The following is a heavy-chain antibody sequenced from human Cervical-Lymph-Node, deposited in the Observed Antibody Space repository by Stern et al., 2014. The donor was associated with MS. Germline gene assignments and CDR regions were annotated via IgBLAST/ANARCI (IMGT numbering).Heavy chain of an antibody. CDR1: GFSFSSST. CDR2: IVVGSGNT. J-gene: IGHJ6*02. V-gene: IGHV1-58*01. Sequence: VQLVESGPEVKKPGTSVKVSCKASGFSFSSSTVQWVRQARGQPLEWIGWIVVGSGNTNSAQKFQERITITRDMSTSTAYMELSSLRSEDTAVYYCVASPQGPRFLEWLQHKYGMDVWGQGTTVTVSS. CDR3: VASPQGPRFLEWLQHKYGMDV. D-gene: IGHD3-3*01.